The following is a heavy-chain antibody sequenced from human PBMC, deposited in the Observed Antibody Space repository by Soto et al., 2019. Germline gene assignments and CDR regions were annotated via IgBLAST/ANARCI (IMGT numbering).Heavy chain of an antibody. CDR1: GIPVSSNY. CDR2: LHSGGDT. D-gene: IGHD3-10*01. V-gene: IGHV3-53*04. J-gene: IGHJ6*02. CDR3: ARDGPYYYASRMDV. Sequence: DVQLVESGGGLVQPGGSLRLSCAASGIPVSSNYMTWVRQAPGKGLEWVSVLHSGGDTYYANSVTGRFTISRHDSTNTLFLQMNSLTPEDTAVYYCARDGPYYYASRMDVWGQGTTVTVSS.